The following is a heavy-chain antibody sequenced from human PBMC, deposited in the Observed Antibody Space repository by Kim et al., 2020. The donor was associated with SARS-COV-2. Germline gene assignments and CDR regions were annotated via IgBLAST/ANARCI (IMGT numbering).Heavy chain of an antibody. J-gene: IGHJ5*02. CDR2: IYYSGST. CDR1: GGSISSSSYY. D-gene: IGHD6-13*01. CDR3: ARHGTGYSSSWGFDP. V-gene: IGHV4-39*01. Sequence: SETLSLTCTVSGGSISSSSYYWGWIRQPPGKGLEWIGSIYYSGSTYYNPSLKSRVTISVDTSKNQFSLKLSSVTAAGTAVYYCARHGTGYSSSWGFDPWGQGTLVTVSS.